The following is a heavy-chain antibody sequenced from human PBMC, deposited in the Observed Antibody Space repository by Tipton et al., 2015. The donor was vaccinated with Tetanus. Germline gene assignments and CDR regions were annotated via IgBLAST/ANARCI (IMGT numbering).Heavy chain of an antibody. D-gene: IGHD2-2*01. J-gene: IGHJ4*02. Sequence: TLSLTCAVYGGAFSGHYWTWIRQAPGKGLEWIGEIHPSGSTNYNASLRGRVTMSVDLTRKHVFLRMTSVTAVDTAVYYCARSIAAASVWPFDYWGQGTQVTVSS. CDR2: IHPSGST. CDR3: ARSIAAASVWPFDY. CDR1: GGAFSGHY. V-gene: IGHV4-34*01.